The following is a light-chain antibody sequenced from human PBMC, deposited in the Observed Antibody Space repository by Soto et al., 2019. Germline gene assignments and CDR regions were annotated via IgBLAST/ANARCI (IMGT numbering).Light chain of an antibody. CDR2: SNN. V-gene: IGLV1-44*01. J-gene: IGLJ2*01. CDR3: AAWDDSLNGPI. CDR1: SSNIGSNN. Sequence: QSVLTQPPSASGTPGQRVTVSCAGASSNIGSNNVNWYQQFPGTAPKLLIYSNNQPPSGVPGRFSGSKSGTSASLAISGLRSEDEADYFCAAWDDSLNGPIFGGGTKLTVL.